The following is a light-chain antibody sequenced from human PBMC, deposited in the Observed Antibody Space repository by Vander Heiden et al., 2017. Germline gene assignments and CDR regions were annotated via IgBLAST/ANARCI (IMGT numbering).Light chain of an antibody. Sequence: IQMTQSPSSLSASAGDRVTITCRASEPISTFFNWYHQEPGMAQKGLIYLAPILQGGVPSRFSGSGSGTDFTITISSLQPEDSATDYCQHSYSTLPAFGPGTKVEI. CDR1: EPISTF. CDR2: LAP. CDR3: QHSYSTLPA. V-gene: IGKV1-39*01. J-gene: IGKJ1*01.